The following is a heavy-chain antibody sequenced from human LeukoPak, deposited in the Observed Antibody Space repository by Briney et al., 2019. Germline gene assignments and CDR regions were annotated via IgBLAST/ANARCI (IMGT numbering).Heavy chain of an antibody. V-gene: IGHV4-34*01. CDR1: GGSFSGYY. CDR3: ARFSQYYDSPTHYLDY. D-gene: IGHD3-16*01. Sequence: SETLSLTCAVYGGSFSGYYWSWIRQPPGKGLEWIGEINHSGSTNYNPFLKTRLTISVDTSKNQFSLRLNSVTAADTAVYYCARFSQYYDSPTHYLDYWGQGILVTVSS. CDR2: INHSGST. J-gene: IGHJ4*02.